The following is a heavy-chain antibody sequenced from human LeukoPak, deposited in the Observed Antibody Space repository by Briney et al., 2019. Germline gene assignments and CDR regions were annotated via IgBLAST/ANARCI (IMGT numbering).Heavy chain of an antibody. J-gene: IGHJ6*02. Sequence: TSETLSLTCTVSGGSISHYYWTWIRQPPGKGLEWIGYIYYSGSTYYNPSLKSRVTISVDTSKNQISLNLTSVTAADTAVYYCARLAAGLYYYGMDVWGQGTTVTVSS. CDR2: IYYSGST. D-gene: IGHD2-15*01. CDR1: GGSISHYY. V-gene: IGHV4-59*08. CDR3: ARLAAGLYYYGMDV.